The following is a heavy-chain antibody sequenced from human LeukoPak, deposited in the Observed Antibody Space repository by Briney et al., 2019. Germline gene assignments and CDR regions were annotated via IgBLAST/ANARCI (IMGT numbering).Heavy chain of an antibody. CDR1: GFTFSSYE. J-gene: IGHJ1*01. CDR3: AREGGEGYSYGPDY. Sequence: PGGSLRLSCAASGFTFSSYEMNWVRQAPGRGLEWISYITSGGRTIYYADSVKGRFTISRDNAKNSLYLQMNSLRAEDTAVYYCAREGGEGYSYGPDYWGQGAPVTVSS. CDR2: ITSGGRTI. V-gene: IGHV3-48*03. D-gene: IGHD5-18*01.